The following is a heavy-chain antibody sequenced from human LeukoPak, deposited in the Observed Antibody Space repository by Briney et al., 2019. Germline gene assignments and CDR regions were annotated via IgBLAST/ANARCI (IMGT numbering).Heavy chain of an antibody. J-gene: IGHJ4*02. Sequence: GGSLRLSCAASGFTFSNYAMSWVRQAPGKGLEWVSAISGRGGSTYYADSVKGRFTISRDNSKNTLSLQMNSLRAEDTAVYYCARNRITDCSSTSCSPPPDCGGDCLFDYWGQGTLVTVSS. V-gene: IGHV3-23*01. D-gene: IGHD2-2*01. CDR1: GFTFSNYA. CDR3: ARNRITDCSSTSCSPPPDCGGDCLFDY. CDR2: ISGRGGST.